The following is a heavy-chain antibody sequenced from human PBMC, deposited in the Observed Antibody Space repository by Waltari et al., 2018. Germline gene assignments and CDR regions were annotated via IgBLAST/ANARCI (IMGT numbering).Heavy chain of an antibody. J-gene: IGHJ5*02. D-gene: IGHD1-26*01. CDR1: GGSFSGYY. CDR2: IYYSGST. Sequence: QVQLQQWGAGLLKPSETLSLTCAVYGGSFSGYYWSWIRQPPGKGLEWIGYIYYSGSTNYNPSLKSRVTISVDTSKNQFSLKLSSVTAADTAVYYCARVLPGGNWFDPWGQGTLVTVSS. CDR3: ARVLPGGNWFDP. V-gene: IGHV4-34*11.